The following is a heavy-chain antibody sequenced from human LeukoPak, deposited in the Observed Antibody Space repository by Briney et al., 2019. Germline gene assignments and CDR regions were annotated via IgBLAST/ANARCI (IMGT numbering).Heavy chain of an antibody. CDR3: ARGGDSGSYPLVEYFQH. J-gene: IGHJ1*01. CDR1: GGSISSDY. Sequence: SDTLSLTCNVSGGSISSDYWSWIRQPPGKGLECIGYVSYSGTTNYNPSLKSRVSISLDTSKNQFSLKVTSVITADTAVYYCARGGDSGSYPLVEYFQHWGQGTLVTVSS. V-gene: IGHV4-59*07. CDR2: VSYSGTT. D-gene: IGHD3-10*01.